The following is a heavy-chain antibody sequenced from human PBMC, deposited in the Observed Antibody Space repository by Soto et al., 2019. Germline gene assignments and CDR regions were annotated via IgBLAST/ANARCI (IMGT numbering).Heavy chain of an antibody. D-gene: IGHD3-16*02. Sequence: QVHLVKSGTEVKKPGSSVNVSCKASGGTFSSSGFSWVRQAPGQGLEWMGMIVPSLDTTNYAQKFQARVTITADEVTSTAYMELRSLRSEDTAVYYCARWPQPRYTADPYAVDVWGQGTRVIVSS. J-gene: IGHJ6*02. V-gene: IGHV1-69*11. CDR2: IVPSLDTT. CDR1: GGTFSSSG. CDR3: ARWPQPRYTADPYAVDV.